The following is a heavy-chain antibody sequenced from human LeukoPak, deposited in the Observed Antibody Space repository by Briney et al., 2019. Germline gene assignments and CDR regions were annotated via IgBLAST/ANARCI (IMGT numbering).Heavy chain of an antibody. CDR2: IVGSGSTI. CDR1: GFTFSTYG. D-gene: IGHD3-22*01. V-gene: IGHV3-48*04. CDR3: ARDSYYDKDFDY. J-gene: IGHJ4*02. Sequence: GGSLRLSCAASGFTFSTYGMDWVRQAPGKGLEWVSGIVGSGSTIYYADSVKGRFTISRDNAKNSLYLQMNSLRAEDTAVYYCARDSYYDKDFDYWGQGTLVTVSS.